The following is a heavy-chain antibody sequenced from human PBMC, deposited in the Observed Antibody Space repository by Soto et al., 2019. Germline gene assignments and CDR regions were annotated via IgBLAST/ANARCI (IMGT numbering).Heavy chain of an antibody. CDR3: ARSHGSSGNGAFDI. Sequence: GGSVRLSCAASGFTFSSYTMNWVRQAPGKGLEWVSSISTSGRYISYADSVKGRFTISRDNAKNSLDLQMNSLRAEDTAVYYCARSHGSSGNGAFDIWGQGTLVTVSS. V-gene: IGHV3-21*01. J-gene: IGHJ3*02. CDR2: ISTSGRYI. D-gene: IGHD6-13*01. CDR1: GFTFSSYT.